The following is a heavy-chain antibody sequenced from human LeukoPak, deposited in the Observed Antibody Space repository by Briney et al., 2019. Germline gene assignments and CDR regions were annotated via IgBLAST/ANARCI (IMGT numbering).Heavy chain of an antibody. CDR2: IYYTGST. J-gene: IGHJ5*02. D-gene: IGHD3-9*01. CDR1: GGSISYYY. V-gene: IGHV4-59*01. Sequence: SETLSLTCTVSGGSISYYYWTWIRQSPGKGLEWIGQIYYTGSTYYNPSLKRRVTISVDTSRNQFSLNLTSVTAADTAVYYCARGGAYNDILSFDPWGQGTLVTVSS. CDR3: ARGGAYNDILSFDP.